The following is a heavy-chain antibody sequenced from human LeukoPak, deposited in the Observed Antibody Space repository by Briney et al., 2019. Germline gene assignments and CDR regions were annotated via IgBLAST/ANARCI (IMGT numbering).Heavy chain of an antibody. D-gene: IGHD4-17*01. CDR3: ARGIFVGYGDQDNNWFDP. Sequence: GGSLRLSCADSGFTFSSYSMNWVRQAPGKGLEWVSSISSSSSYIYYADSVKGRFTISRDNAKNSLYLQMNSLRAEDTAVYYCARGIFVGYGDQDNNWFDPWGQGTLVTVSS. V-gene: IGHV3-21*01. CDR2: ISSSSSYI. J-gene: IGHJ5*02. CDR1: GFTFSSYS.